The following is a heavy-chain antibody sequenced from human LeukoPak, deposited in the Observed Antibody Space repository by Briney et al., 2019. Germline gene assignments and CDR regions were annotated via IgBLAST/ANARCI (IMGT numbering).Heavy chain of an antibody. CDR2: ISGSGSTI. V-gene: IGHV3-48*03. CDR3: ATDSGHYYYGMDV. CDR1: GFTFSSDE. D-gene: IGHD6-25*01. Sequence: PGGSLRLSCAASGFTFSSDEMNWVRQAPGTGLQWVSYISGSGSTIYYADSVKGRFTISRDNAKNSLYLQMNSLTVDDTAIYYCATDSGHYYYGMDVWGQGTTVTVSS. J-gene: IGHJ6*02.